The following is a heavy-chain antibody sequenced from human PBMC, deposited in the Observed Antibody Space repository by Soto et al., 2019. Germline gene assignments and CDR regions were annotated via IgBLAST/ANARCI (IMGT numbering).Heavy chain of an antibody. CDR1: GFTFSDYY. Sequence: HGGSLRLSCAASGFTFSDYYMNWIRQAPGKGLEWVSYISSSGSIIYNADSVKGRFTISRDNAKNSLYLQMNSLRAEDTAVYYCARSGYYYDRLSDYWGQGTLVTVSS. J-gene: IGHJ4*02. D-gene: IGHD3-22*01. V-gene: IGHV3-11*01. CDR3: ARSGYYYDRLSDY. CDR2: ISSSGSII.